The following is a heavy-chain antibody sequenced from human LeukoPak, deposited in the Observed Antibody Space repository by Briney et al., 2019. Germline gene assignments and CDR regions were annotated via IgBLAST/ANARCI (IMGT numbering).Heavy chain of an antibody. D-gene: IGHD4-17*01. CDR2: INPNSGGT. CDR1: GYTFTGYY. CDR3: ARELTTVTTYTGDSFDY. Sequence: ASVKVSCKASGYTFTGYYMHWERQAPGQGLEWMGWINPNSGGTNYAQKFQGRVTMTRDTSISTAYMELSRLRSDDTAVYYCARELTTVTTYTGDSFDYWGQGTLVTVSS. V-gene: IGHV1-2*02. J-gene: IGHJ4*02.